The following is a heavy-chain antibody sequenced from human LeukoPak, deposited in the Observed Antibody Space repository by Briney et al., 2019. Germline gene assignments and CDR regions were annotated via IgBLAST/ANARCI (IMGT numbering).Heavy chain of an antibody. J-gene: IGHJ6*02. V-gene: IGHV1-2*02. Sequence: ASVKVSCKASGYTFTGYYMHWVRQAPGQGLEWMGWINPNSGGTNYAQKFQGRVTMTRDTSISTAYMELSRLRSDDTAVYYCARDKAAAVAVPQIKDPNYYYGMDVGAQGTTVTVPS. D-gene: IGHD6-13*01. CDR3: ARDKAAAVAVPQIKDPNYYYGMDV. CDR1: GYTFTGYY. CDR2: INPNSGGT.